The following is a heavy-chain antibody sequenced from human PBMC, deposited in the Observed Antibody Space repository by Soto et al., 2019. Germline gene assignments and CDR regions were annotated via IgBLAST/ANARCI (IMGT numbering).Heavy chain of an antibody. D-gene: IGHD6-13*01. V-gene: IGHV1-18*01. J-gene: IGHJ6*03. CDR1: GYTFTSFG. CDR3: ARGARGYSSSWSYYYYYYMDV. Sequence: QVQLVQSGAEVKKPGASVKVSCKASGYTFTSFGISWVRQAPGQGLEWMGWIGAYNGNTNYAQKPQGRVTMTTDTSTSTAYMELRSLRSDDTAVYYCARGARGYSSSWSYYYYYYMDVWGKGTTVTVSS. CDR2: IGAYNGNT.